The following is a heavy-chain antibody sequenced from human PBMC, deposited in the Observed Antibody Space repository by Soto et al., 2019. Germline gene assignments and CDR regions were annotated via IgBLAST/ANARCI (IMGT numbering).Heavy chain of an antibody. CDR3: AKDNGNYFSGSFSH. V-gene: IGHV3-23*01. CDR1: GFTFGSYA. J-gene: IGHJ4*02. Sequence: PGGSLRLSGAASGFTFGSYAMSWVRQAPGKGLEWVSLISGTGDSSEYANAVKGRFTISRDYSKTTVFLQMNSLRAEDTAVYFCAKDNGNYFSGSFSHWGQGTLVTVSS. D-gene: IGHD3-10*01. CDR2: ISGTGDSS.